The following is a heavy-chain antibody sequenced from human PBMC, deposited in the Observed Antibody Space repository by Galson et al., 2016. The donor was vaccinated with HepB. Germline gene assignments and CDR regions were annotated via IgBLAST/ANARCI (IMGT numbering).Heavy chain of an antibody. V-gene: IGHV3-30*19. CDR2: ISYDGGDK. CDR1: GFTFSRYG. Sequence: SLRLSCAASGFTFSRYGMHWVRQAPGKGLEWVAVISYDGGDKHYADSVKGRFTVSRDNSKTTLLLQMNSRRVEDTAVYYCAKLDCGRDCPRDDWGQGTQVTVS. CDR3: AKLDCGRDCPRDD. D-gene: IGHD2-21*02. J-gene: IGHJ4*02.